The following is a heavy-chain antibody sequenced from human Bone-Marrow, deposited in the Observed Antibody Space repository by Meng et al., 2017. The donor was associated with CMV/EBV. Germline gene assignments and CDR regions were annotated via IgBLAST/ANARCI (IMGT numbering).Heavy chain of an antibody. CDR1: GFTFSNAW. D-gene: IGHD3-10*01. CDR3: ITGSELLWFGELYDY. CDR2: IKSKTDGGTT. V-gene: IGHV3-15*01. J-gene: IGHJ4*02. Sequence: GGSLRLSCAASGFTFSNAWMSWVRQAPGKGLEWVGRIKSKTDGGTTDYAAPVKGRFTISRDDSKNTLYLQMNSLKTEDTAVYYCITGSELLWFGELYDYWGQGTLVTVSS.